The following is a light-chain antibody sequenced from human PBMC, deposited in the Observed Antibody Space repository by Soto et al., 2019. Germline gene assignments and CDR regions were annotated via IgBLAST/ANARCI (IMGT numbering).Light chain of an antibody. CDR3: QQFNAYPLT. CDR2: GAS. J-gene: IGKJ4*01. Sequence: DLQLTQSPSFLSASVGDRVTISCRARQGISDYLAWYQQKPGKAPKLLIYGASTLQSGVPSRFSGSASGTEFTLTISSLQPEDFATYFCQQFNAYPLTFGGGTKLEIK. CDR1: QGISDY. V-gene: IGKV1-9*01.